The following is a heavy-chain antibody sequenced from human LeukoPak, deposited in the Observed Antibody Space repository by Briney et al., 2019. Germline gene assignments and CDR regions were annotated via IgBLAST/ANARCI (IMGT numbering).Heavy chain of an antibody. CDR3: ARAPTFYYYDSSGYYPGNYYYYGMDV. Sequence: SGTLSLTCAVYGGSFSGYYWSWIRQPPGKGLEWIGEINHSGSTNYNPSLKSRVTISVDTSKNQFSLKLSSVTAADTAVYYCARAPTFYYYDSSGYYPGNYYYYGMDVWGQGTTVTVSS. J-gene: IGHJ6*02. CDR1: GGSFSGYY. CDR2: INHSGST. D-gene: IGHD3-22*01. V-gene: IGHV4-34*01.